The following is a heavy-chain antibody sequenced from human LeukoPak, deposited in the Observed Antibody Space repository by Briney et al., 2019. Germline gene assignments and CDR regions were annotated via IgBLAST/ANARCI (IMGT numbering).Heavy chain of an antibody. CDR3: ARGHGLGVYYYYYMDV. CDR2: INHSGST. CDR1: GGSISSSSYY. D-gene: IGHD3-16*01. Sequence: SETLSLTCTVSGGSISSSSYYWGWIRQPPGKGLEWIGEINHSGSTNYNPSLKSRVTISVDTSKNQFSLKLSSVTAADTAVYYCARGHGLGVYYYYYMDVWGKGTTVTVSS. V-gene: IGHV4-39*07. J-gene: IGHJ6*03.